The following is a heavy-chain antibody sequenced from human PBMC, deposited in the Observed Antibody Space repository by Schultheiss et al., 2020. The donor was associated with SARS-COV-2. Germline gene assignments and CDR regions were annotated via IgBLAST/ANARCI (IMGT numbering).Heavy chain of an antibody. D-gene: IGHD2-15*01. CDR2: INAGNGNT. Sequence: ASVKVSCKASGYTFTSYYMHWVRQAPGQRLEWMGWINAGNGNTKYSQKFQGRVTITRDTSASTAYMELSSLRSEDTAVYYCARREVVAATGIDYWGQGTLVTVSS. CDR3: ARREVVAATGIDY. V-gene: IGHV1-3*01. CDR1: GYTFTSYY. J-gene: IGHJ4*02.